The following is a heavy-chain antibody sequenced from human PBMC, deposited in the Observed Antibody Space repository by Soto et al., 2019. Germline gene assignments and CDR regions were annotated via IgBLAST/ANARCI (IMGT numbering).Heavy chain of an antibody. D-gene: IGHD3-10*01. CDR3: ARGRSFSYDSTPPPMFDP. CDR2: IGTLSDT. V-gene: IGHV3-13*01. J-gene: IGHJ5*02. CDR1: GLTFSTFD. Sequence: GGSLRLSCADSGLTFSTFDIHWVRQAPGKGLEWVSGIGTLSDTFYAASVQGRFTISRQNAKNSVYLQMNSLRAGDTAFYYCARGRSFSYDSTPPPMFDPWGQGTLVTVSS.